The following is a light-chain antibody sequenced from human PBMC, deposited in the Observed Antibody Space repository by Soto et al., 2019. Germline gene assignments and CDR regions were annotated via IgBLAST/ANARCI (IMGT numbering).Light chain of an antibody. Sequence: DIQMTQSPSTLSASVGDRVTITCRASQGIYNWLAWCQQKPGKPPKLLIYDASGLDSGVPSRFSGSGYGTEFTLTISGLQPEDFATFYCQQYDSFPWTFGQGTKVDIK. CDR1: QGIYNW. CDR3: QQYDSFPWT. CDR2: DAS. J-gene: IGKJ1*01. V-gene: IGKV1-5*01.